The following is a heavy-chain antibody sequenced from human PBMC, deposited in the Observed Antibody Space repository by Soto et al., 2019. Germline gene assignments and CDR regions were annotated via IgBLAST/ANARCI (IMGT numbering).Heavy chain of an antibody. CDR2: ISYDGSNK. V-gene: IGHV3-30-3*01. Sequence: PGGSLRLSCAASGFTFSSYAMHWVRQAPGKGLEWVAVISYDGSNKYYADSVKGRFTISRDNSKNTLYLQMNSLRAEDTAVYYCARDVGSGYYLDYWGQGTLVTVSS. D-gene: IGHD3-22*01. CDR1: GFTFSSYA. CDR3: ARDVGSGYYLDY. J-gene: IGHJ4*02.